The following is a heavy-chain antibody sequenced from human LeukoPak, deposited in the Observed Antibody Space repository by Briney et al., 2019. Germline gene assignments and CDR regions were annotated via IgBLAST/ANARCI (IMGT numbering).Heavy chain of an antibody. CDR1: GASISSSDSY. V-gene: IGHV4-39*01. CDR3: ARQGGLYSRGVTHFDY. CDR2: IYYSGST. Sequence: PSETLSLTCTVSGASISSSDSYWSWIRQPPGKGLEWIGSIYYSGSTYYNPSLKSRVTISVDTSKNQFSLKLSSVTAADTAVYYCARQGGLYSRGVTHFDYWGQGTLVTVSS. J-gene: IGHJ4*02. D-gene: IGHD3-10*01.